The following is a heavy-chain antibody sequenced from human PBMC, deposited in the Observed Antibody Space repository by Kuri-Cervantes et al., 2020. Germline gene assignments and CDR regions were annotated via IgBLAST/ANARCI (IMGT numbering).Heavy chain of an antibody. J-gene: IGHJ5*01. CDR3: ARSRLVGNSGGWFDS. CDR2: IDWDDNK. CDR1: GFSLRTTEMY. V-gene: IGHV2-70*13. Sequence: SGPTLVKPTQTLTLTCTFSGFSLRTTEMYVSWVRQPPGKALEWLALIDWDDNKDYSSSLKTRLTISKDTSKNQVVLTMTNVDPVDTATYYCARSRLVGNSGGWFDSWGQGTLVTVSS. D-gene: IGHD2-2*01.